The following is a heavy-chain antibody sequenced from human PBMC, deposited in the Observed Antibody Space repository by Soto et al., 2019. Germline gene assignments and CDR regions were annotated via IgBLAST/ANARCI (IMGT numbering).Heavy chain of an antibody. CDR1: GFSVSGKY. CDR3: GRGQTVGVTAPDS. Sequence: EVQLVASGGGLIQPGGSLRLSCAASGFSVSGKYMSWFRQAPGKGLEWVSVFYTDGRTFYAESVKGRFTISRDNSENTIYLQMNSLRAEDTAVYYCGRGQTVGVTAPDSWGQGTLVTVSS. J-gene: IGHJ4*02. V-gene: IGHV3-53*01. CDR2: FYTDGRT. D-gene: IGHD1-26*01.